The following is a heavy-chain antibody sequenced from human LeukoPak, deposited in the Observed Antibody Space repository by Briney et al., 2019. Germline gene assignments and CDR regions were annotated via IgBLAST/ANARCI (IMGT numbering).Heavy chain of an antibody. Sequence: PGGSLRLSCAASGFTFSSYGMHWVRQAPGKGLEWVAVIWYDGSNKYYADSVKGRFTISRDNSKNTLYLRMNSLRAEDTAVYYCAKDGRDTAMANWGQGTLVTVSS. CDR3: AKDGRDTAMAN. V-gene: IGHV3-33*06. CDR1: GFTFSSYG. D-gene: IGHD5-18*01. CDR2: IWYDGSNK. J-gene: IGHJ4*02.